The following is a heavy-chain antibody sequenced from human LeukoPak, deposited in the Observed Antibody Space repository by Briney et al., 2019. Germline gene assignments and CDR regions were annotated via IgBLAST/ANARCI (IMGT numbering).Heavy chain of an antibody. CDR1: GYTFTSYG. Sequence: ASVKVSCKASGYTFTSYGISWVRQAPGQGPEWMGWISAYNGNTNYAQKLQGRVTMTTDTSTSTAYMELRSLRSDDTAVYYCARDLPGGAYGPPKDYWGQGTLVTVSS. J-gene: IGHJ4*02. D-gene: IGHD3-10*01. CDR3: ARDLPGGAYGPPKDY. CDR2: ISAYNGNT. V-gene: IGHV1-18*01.